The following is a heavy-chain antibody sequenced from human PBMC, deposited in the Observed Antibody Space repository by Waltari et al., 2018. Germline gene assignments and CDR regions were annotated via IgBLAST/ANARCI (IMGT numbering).Heavy chain of an antibody. CDR1: GYTFTSYG. CDR3: ARDRAFYDSSGYTEYFQH. V-gene: IGHV1-18*01. Sequence: QVQLVQSGAEVKKPGASVKVSCKASGYTFTSYGISWVRQAPGQGLEWMGWNVCSRGNNTYAQKLQGRVHMTTDTSTSTAYLELRSLRADDTAVYYCARDRAFYDSSGYTEYFQHWGQGTLVTVSS. J-gene: IGHJ1*01. D-gene: IGHD3-22*01. CDR2: NVCSRGNN.